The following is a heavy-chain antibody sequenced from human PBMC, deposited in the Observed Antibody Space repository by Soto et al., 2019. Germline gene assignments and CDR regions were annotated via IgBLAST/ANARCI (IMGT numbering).Heavy chain of an antibody. CDR3: VPPRSTVPIPPT. CDR1: GFTFSMFS. J-gene: IGHJ5*02. CDR2: ISSNGDST. V-gene: IGHV3-64D*06. D-gene: IGHD4-17*01. Sequence: HPGGSLRLSCSASGFTFSMFSMHWVRQAPGKGPEYVSGISSNGDSTYYADSVKGRFTISRDNSRNTLYLQMSSLRAVDTAVYYCVPPRSTVPIPPTWGQGTLVTVSS.